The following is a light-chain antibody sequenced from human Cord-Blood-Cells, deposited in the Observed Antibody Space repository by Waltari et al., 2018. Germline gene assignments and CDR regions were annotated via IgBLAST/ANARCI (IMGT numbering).Light chain of an antibody. Sequence: SVLPPPPSASGTLGQLATISFPGCSSNLGLSYAHWSQQLPGTAPKLVLYRNNQRPSGVPDRFSGSKSGTSASLAISGLRSEDEADYYCAAWDDSLSGPVFGGGTKLTVL. CDR2: RNN. CDR3: AAWDDSLSGPV. J-gene: IGLJ3*02. V-gene: IGLV1-47*01. CDR1: SSNLGLSY.